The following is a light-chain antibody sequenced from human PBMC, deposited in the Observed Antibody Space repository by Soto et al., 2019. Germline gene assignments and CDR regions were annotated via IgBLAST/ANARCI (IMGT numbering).Light chain of an antibody. J-gene: IGLJ1*01. CDR3: RSWDSSLSAYV. CDR2: DDN. Sequence: QSVLTQPPSVSAAPGQKVTISCSGSSSNIGGNSVSWYQQLPGTAPKLLIYDDNKRPSGVHDRLSASKSGPSATLGITGFQTGDEADYYCRSWDSSLSAYVFGTGTKGTVL. CDR1: SSNIGGNS. V-gene: IGLV1-51*01.